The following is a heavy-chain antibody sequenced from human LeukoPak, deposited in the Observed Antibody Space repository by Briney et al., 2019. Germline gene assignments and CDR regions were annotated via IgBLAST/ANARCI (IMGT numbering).Heavy chain of an antibody. CDR1: GGSISSSSYY. CDR3: ARYSDYVWGSYRTQADY. D-gene: IGHD3-16*02. V-gene: IGHV4-39*01. J-gene: IGHJ4*02. CDR2: IYYSGST. Sequence: PSETLSLTCTVSGGSISSSSYYWGWIRQPPGKGLEWIGSIYYSGSTYYNPSLKSRVTISVDTSKNQFSLKLSSVTAADTAVYYCARYSDYVWGSYRTQADYWGQGTLVTVSS.